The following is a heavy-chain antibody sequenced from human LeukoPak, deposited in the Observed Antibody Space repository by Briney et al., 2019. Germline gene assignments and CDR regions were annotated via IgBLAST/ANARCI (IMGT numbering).Heavy chain of an antibody. CDR3: AKSLGTAMVRGVIDY. CDR2: IRYDETNK. V-gene: IGHV3-30*02. J-gene: IGHJ4*02. CDR1: GFTFSTFG. D-gene: IGHD3-10*01. Sequence: GGSLRLSCAASGFAASGFTFSTFGMHWVRQAPGRGLEWVAFIRYDETNKYYADSLKGLFTISRDDSKNTLYLHMNSLRAEDTAVFHCAKSLGTAMVRGVIDYWGQGTPVTASS.